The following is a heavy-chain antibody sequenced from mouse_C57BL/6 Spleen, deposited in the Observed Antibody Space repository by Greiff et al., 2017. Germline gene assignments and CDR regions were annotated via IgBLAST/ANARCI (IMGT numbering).Heavy chain of an antibody. J-gene: IGHJ4*01. D-gene: IGHD1-1*01. CDR2: IYPGSGST. CDR1: GYTFTSYW. Sequence: VQLQQPGAELVKPGASVKMSCKASGYTFTSYWITWVKQRPGQGLEWIGDIYPGSGSTNYNEKFKSKATLTVDTSSSTAYMQLSSLTSEDSAVYYCARRFDYGSPAYDAMGYWGQGTSVTVSS. CDR3: ARRFDYGSPAYDAMGY. V-gene: IGHV1-55*01.